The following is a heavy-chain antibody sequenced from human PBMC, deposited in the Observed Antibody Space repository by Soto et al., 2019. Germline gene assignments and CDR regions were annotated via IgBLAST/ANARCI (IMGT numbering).Heavy chain of an antibody. CDR3: ARDQLYYNDISGRPLNAFDV. CDR1: GFTFRNYG. Sequence: LRLSCAASGFTFRNYGMNWVRQAPGKGLEWVSYIGIGSSTTYYADSVKGRFTISRDNGKNSLCLQMNSLRAEDTAVYYCARDQLYYNDISGRPLNAFDVWGQGTMVTVSS. J-gene: IGHJ3*01. D-gene: IGHD3-22*01. V-gene: IGHV3-48*01. CDR2: IGIGSSTT.